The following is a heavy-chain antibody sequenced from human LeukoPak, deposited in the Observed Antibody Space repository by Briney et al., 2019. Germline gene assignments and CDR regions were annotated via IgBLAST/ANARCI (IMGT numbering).Heavy chain of an antibody. CDR3: ATGYGQLFDY. CDR1: GYTLTELS. CDR2: FDPEDGET. V-gene: IGHV1-24*01. D-gene: IGHD3-10*01. Sequence: GASVKVSCKVSGYTLTELSMHWVRQAPGKGLEWMGSFDPEDGETIHAQKFQARLTMTADTSIDTAYMELSSLRSEDTAVYYCATGYGQLFDYWSQGTLVTVSS. J-gene: IGHJ4*02.